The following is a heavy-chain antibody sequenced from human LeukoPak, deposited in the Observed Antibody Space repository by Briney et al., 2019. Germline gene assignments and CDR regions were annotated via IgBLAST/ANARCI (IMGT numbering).Heavy chain of an antibody. J-gene: IGHJ4*02. V-gene: IGHV1-8*01. CDR1: GYSFTSYD. CDR3: ARGLAAAGTGY. CDR2: MNPNSGNT. Sequence: ASVTVSCKASGYSFTSYDLSWVRQATGQGLEWMGWMNPNSGNTGYAQKFQGRVTMTRDTSISTAYMELTSLTSEDTAIYYCARGLAAAGTGYWGQGTLVTVSS. D-gene: IGHD6-13*01.